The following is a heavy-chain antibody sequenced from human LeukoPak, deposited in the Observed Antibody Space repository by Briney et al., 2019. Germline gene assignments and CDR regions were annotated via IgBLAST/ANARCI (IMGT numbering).Heavy chain of an antibody. CDR2: TSSSDAGT. V-gene: IGHV3-23*01. CDR3: AKAPVTSCRGAYCYPFDS. Sequence: PGGSLRLSCAASGFTLSTYAMSWVRQTPGKGLEWFAATSSSDAGTYHADSVRGRFTISRDNSKNTLYLQMNSLRAEDAAVYFCAKAPVTSCRGAYCYPFDSRGQGTLVTVSS. J-gene: IGHJ4*02. D-gene: IGHD2-21*01. CDR1: GFTLSTYA.